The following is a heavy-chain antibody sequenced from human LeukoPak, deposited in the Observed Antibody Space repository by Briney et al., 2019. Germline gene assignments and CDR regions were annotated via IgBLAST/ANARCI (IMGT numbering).Heavy chain of an antibody. CDR2: IIPIFGTA. CDR1: GGTFSSYA. J-gene: IGHJ6*03. V-gene: IGHV1-69*05. CDR3: ARPITIFGVPMRYYYYMDV. Sequence: SVKVSCKASGGTFSSYAISWVRQAPGQGLEWMGGIIPIFGTANYAQKFQGRATITTDESTSTAYMELSSLRSEDTAVYYCARPITIFGVPMRYYYYMDVWGKGTTVTVSS. D-gene: IGHD3-3*01.